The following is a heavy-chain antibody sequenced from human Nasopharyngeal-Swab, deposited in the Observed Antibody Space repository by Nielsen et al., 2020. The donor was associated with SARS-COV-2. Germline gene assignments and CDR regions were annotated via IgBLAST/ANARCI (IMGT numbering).Heavy chain of an antibody. J-gene: IGHJ5*02. CDR3: AKYAHYDFLSGYHLGWFDP. Sequence: WIRQPPGKGLEWIRYIYYSGGASYNLSLKSRVTISVDTSKNQFSLKLNSVTAADTAVYYCAKYAHYDFLSGYHLGWFDPWGQGTLVTVSS. D-gene: IGHD3-3*01. CDR2: IYYSGGA. V-gene: IGHV4-59*01.